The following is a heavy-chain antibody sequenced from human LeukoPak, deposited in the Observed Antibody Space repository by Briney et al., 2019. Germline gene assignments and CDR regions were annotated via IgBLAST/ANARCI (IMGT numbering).Heavy chain of an antibody. CDR1: GGSINTDY. CDR2: IYYSGST. V-gene: IGHV4-59*01. CDR3: ARESFVSRGFDP. Sequence: SETLSLTCTVSGGSINTDYWNWIRQPPGKGLEWIGYIYYSGSTNYNPSLKSRVTISVDTSKNQFSLKLSSVTAADTAVYYCARESFVSRGFDPWGQGTLVTVSS. D-gene: IGHD2-21*01. J-gene: IGHJ5*02.